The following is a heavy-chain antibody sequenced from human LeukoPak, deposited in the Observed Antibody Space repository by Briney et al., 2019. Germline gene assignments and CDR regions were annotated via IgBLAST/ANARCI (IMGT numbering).Heavy chain of an antibody. D-gene: IGHD3-9*01. CDR2: INHSGST. V-gene: IGHV4-34*01. J-gene: IGHJ6*02. Sequence: SETLSLTCAVYGGSFSGYYWSWIRQPPGKGLEWIGEINHSGSTNYNPSLKSRVTISVDTSKNQFSLKLSPVTAADTAVYYCARGLLRYFDWLTRDGMDVWGQGTTVTVSS. CDR3: ARGLLRYFDWLTRDGMDV. CDR1: GGSFSGYY.